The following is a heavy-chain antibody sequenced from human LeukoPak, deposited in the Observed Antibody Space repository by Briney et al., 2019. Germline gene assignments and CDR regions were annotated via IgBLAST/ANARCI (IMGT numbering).Heavy chain of an antibody. V-gene: IGHV5-51*01. J-gene: IGHJ4*02. CDR2: IYPRDSDI. Sequence: GESLKISCKGSGYSFTTYWIAWVRQMPGKGLEWMGIIYPRDSDIRYSPPFQGQVTISADRSISTAYLQWNSLKASDTAMYYCARMIGLGEVSPYFDYWGQGSLVTVSS. CDR1: GYSFTTYW. D-gene: IGHD3-16*02. CDR3: ARMIGLGEVSPYFDY.